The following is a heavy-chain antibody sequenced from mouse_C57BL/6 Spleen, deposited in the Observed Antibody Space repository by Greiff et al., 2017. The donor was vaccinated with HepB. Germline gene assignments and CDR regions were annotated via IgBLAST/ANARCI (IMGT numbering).Heavy chain of an antibody. CDR2: INYDGSST. J-gene: IGHJ2*01. Sequence: EVKLMESEGGLVQPGSSMKLSCTASGFTFSDYYMAWVRQVPEKGLEWVANINYDGSSTYYLDSLKSRFIISRDNAKNILYLQMSSLKSEDTATYYCARDYGRWYFDYWGQGTTLTVSS. CDR3: ARDYGRWYFDY. D-gene: IGHD1-1*02. CDR1: GFTFSDYY. V-gene: IGHV5-16*01.